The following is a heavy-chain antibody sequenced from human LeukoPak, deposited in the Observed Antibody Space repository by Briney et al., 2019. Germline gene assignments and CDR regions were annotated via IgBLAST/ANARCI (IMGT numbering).Heavy chain of an antibody. CDR3: ARGVDSGSYCH. D-gene: IGHD1-26*01. J-gene: IGHJ4*02. CDR2: VYHSGST. CDR1: GDSISTNHW. V-gene: IGHV4-4*02. Sequence: SETLSLTCAVSGDSISTNHWWSWVRQPPGKGLEWIGEVYHSGSTNHNPSLKSRVTISVDTSKNQFSLKLSSVTAADTAVYYCARGVDSGSYCHWGQGTLVTVSS.